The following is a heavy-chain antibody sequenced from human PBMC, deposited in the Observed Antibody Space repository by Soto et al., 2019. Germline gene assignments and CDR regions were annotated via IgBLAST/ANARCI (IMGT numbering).Heavy chain of an antibody. CDR1: RDTFNKYA. CDR3: ARGETELGV. D-gene: IGHD1-26*01. V-gene: IGHV1-69*01. CDR2: IIPIFSSR. Sequence: QVQLVQSGAEVKKPGSSVKVACKTSRDTFNKYAFNWVRQAPGQGLEWMGWIIPIFSSRNYAEKFQGRVPITADDSTSTAYMEMRSLRFEDTAVYYCARGETELGVWGQGTTVTVSS. J-gene: IGHJ6*02.